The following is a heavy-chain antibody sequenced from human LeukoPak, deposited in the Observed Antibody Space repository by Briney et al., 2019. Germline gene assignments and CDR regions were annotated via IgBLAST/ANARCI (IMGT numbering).Heavy chain of an antibody. J-gene: IGHJ4*02. CDR3: ARETPRRGETRDGYR. CDR1: GFTFSSYG. Sequence: GGSLRLSCAASGFTFSSYGMHWVRQAPGKGLECLANIKEDGSETYYADSAKGRFTISRDNPKNLLFLQINSLRVEDTAVYYCARETPRRGETRDGYRWGQGTVVTVSS. CDR2: IKEDGSET. D-gene: IGHD5-24*01. V-gene: IGHV3-7*01.